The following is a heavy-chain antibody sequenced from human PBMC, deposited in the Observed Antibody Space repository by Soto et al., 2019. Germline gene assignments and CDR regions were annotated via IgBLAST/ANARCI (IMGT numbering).Heavy chain of an antibody. Sequence: QIELVQSGAEVTKSGASVKVSGKTSGYTFAEFYVHWVRQVPGQGLEWMGGINPNTGGTHYAVKFQDRVTMTRDTSIRTAYMELARLRSDDTATYYCARDGNYYTSGEGHWFDPWGQGTLITVSP. V-gene: IGHV1-2*02. CDR2: INPNTGGT. CDR3: ARDGNYYTSGEGHWFDP. D-gene: IGHD2-15*01. J-gene: IGHJ5*02. CDR1: GYTFAEFY.